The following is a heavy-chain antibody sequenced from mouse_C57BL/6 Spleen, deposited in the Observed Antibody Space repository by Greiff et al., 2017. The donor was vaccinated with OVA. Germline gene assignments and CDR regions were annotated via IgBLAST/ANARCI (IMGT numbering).Heavy chain of an antibody. J-gene: IGHJ4*01. Sequence: DVKLVESEGGLVQPGSSMKLSCTASGFTFSDYYMAWVRQVPEKGLEWVANINYDGSSTYYLDSLKSRFIISRDNAKNILYLQMSSLKSEDTATYYCARVHYGSSYVDYAMDYWGQGTSVTVSS. CDR2: INYDGSST. CDR3: ARVHYGSSYVDYAMDY. CDR1: GFTFSDYY. V-gene: IGHV5-16*01. D-gene: IGHD1-1*01.